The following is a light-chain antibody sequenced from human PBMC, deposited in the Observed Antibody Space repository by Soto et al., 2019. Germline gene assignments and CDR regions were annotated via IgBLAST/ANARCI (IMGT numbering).Light chain of an antibody. V-gene: IGKV1-39*01. CDR2: AAS. Sequence: DIQMTQSPSSLSASVGDRVTITCRASQSISSYLNWYQQKPGKAPKLLIYAASSLQSGVPSRFSGSGSGTDFTLTISSLQPEDFATYYCQQSYSTLWTVXQGTKVDSK. J-gene: IGKJ1*01. CDR1: QSISSY. CDR3: QQSYSTLWT.